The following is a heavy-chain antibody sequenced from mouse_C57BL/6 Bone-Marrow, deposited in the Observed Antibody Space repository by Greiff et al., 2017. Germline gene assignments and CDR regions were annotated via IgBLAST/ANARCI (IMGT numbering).Heavy chain of an antibody. CDR3: ARWGTTVVATEEYYFDY. CDR1: GYTFTSYW. Sequence: QVQLQQPGAELVKPGASVKLSCKASGYTFTSYWMHWVKQRPGRGLEWIGRIDPNSGGTKYNEKFKSKATLTVDKPSSTAYMQLSSLTSEDSAVYYCARWGTTVVATEEYYFDYWGQGTTLTVSS. CDR2: IDPNSGGT. V-gene: IGHV1-72*01. J-gene: IGHJ2*01. D-gene: IGHD1-1*01.